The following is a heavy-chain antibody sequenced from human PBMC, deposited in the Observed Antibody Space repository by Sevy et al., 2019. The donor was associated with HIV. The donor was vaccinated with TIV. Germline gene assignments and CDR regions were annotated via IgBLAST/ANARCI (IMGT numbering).Heavy chain of an antibody. CDR2: ISSDGSKK. Sequence: GGSLRLSCAASGFNFNPYAMHWVRQAPGKGLEWVATISSDGSKKDYADSVKGRFTISRDNSKNTMNLQMNSLRVDDTAVYYCAKDGYYYDSTARDWLDPWGQGTLVTVSS. V-gene: IGHV3-33*03. D-gene: IGHD3-22*01. CDR1: GFNFNPYA. J-gene: IGHJ5*02. CDR3: AKDGYYYDSTARDWLDP.